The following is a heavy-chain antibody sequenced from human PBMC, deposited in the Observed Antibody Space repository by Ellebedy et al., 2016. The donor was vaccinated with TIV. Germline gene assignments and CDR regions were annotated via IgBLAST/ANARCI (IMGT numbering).Heavy chain of an antibody. CDR1: GGSISSSSYY. Sequence: SETLSLXXTVSGGSISSSSYYWGWIRQPPGKGLEWIGSIYYSGSTYYNPSLKSRVTISVDTSKNQFSLKLSSVTAADTAVYYCARIYCSSTSCWDYYYGMDVWGQGTTVTASS. D-gene: IGHD2-2*01. J-gene: IGHJ6*02. CDR3: ARIYCSSTSCWDYYYGMDV. V-gene: IGHV4-39*01. CDR2: IYYSGST.